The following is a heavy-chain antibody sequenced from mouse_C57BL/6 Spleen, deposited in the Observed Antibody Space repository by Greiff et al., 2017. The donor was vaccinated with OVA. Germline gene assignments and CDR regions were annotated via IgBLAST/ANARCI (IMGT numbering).Heavy chain of an antibody. V-gene: IGHV3-6*01. CDR2: ISDDGSN. CDR3: AREVYSLYAMDY. J-gene: IGHJ4*01. CDR1: GYSITSGYY. D-gene: IGHD6-1*01. Sequence: ESGPGLVKPSQSLSLTCSVTGYSITSGYYWNWIRQFPGNKLEWMGYISDDGSNKYNPSLKNRISITRDTSKNQFFLKLNSVTTEDTATYYCAREVYSLYAMDYWGQGTSVTFSS.